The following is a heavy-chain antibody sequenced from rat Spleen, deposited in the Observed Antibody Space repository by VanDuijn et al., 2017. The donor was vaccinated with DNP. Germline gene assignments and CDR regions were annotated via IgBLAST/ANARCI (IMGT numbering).Heavy chain of an antibody. CDR2: ISYSGST. D-gene: IGHD1-11*01. CDR3: ARSEGYTYSWYFDF. J-gene: IGHJ1*01. CDR1: DYSITSNY. V-gene: IGHV3-1*01. Sequence: EVQLQESGPGLVKPSQSLSLTCSVTDYSITSNYWGWIRKFPGNKMEWMGYISYSGSTGYNPSLKSRISITRDTSKNQFFLQLNSVTTEDTATYYCARSEGYTYSWYFDFWGPGTLVTVSS.